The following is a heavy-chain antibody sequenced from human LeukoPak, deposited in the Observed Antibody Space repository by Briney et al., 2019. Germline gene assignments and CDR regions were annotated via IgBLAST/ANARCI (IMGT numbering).Heavy chain of an antibody. CDR1: RFTFNNYA. J-gene: IGHJ4*02. CDR3: VTSTCGGDCYSGFDQ. D-gene: IGHD2-21*02. Sequence: PGGSLRLSCAASRFTFNNYAMKWVRQAPGKGLEWVSAISGSGRSTYYADSVKGRFTISRDESINTLYLQMNSLRAEDTAVYYCVTSTCGGDCYSGFDQWGQGTLVTVSS. V-gene: IGHV3-23*01. CDR2: ISGSGRST.